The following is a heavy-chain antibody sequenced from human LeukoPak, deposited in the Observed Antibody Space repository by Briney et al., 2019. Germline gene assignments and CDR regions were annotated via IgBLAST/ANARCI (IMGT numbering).Heavy chain of an antibody. CDR1: GGSISGSNW. J-gene: IGHJ4*02. V-gene: IGHV4-4*02. CDR3: ARAFGYSYGYAY. D-gene: IGHD5-18*01. Sequence: SETLSLTCAVSGGSISGSNWWSWVRQPPGKGLEWIGEIYHSGSTNYNPSLKSRVTISVDKSKNQFSLKLSSVTAADTAVYYCARAFGYSYGYAYWGQGTLVTVSS. CDR2: IYHSGST.